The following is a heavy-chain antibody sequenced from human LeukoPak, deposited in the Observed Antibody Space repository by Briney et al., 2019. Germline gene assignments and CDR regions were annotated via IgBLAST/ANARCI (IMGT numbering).Heavy chain of an antibody. D-gene: IGHD6-13*01. J-gene: IGHJ4*02. Sequence: PSETLSLTCTVSGGSISSSSYYWGWIRQPPGKGLEWIGSIYYSGSTYYNPSLKSRVTISVDTSKNQFSLKLSSVTAADTAVYYCARHPMSVSWYGAFDYWGQGTLVTVSS. CDR3: ARHPMSVSWYGAFDY. CDR1: GGSISSSSYY. V-gene: IGHV4-39*01. CDR2: IYYSGST.